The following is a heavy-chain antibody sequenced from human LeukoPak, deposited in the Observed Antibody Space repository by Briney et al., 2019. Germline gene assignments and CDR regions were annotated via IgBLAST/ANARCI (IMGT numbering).Heavy chain of an antibody. CDR2: ISHSGST. D-gene: IGHD2-2*01. V-gene: IGHV4-34*01. Sequence: PSETLSLTCAVYGGSFSGYYWTCIRQPPGKGLEWIGAISHSGSTNHNPSLKSRVTLSVDTSKNQFSLRLTSVTAADTALYYCARGGDCRTSDRPQGDLFDSWGQGTLVTVSS. J-gene: IGHJ4*02. CDR1: GGSFSGYY. CDR3: ARGGDCRTSDRPQGDLFDS.